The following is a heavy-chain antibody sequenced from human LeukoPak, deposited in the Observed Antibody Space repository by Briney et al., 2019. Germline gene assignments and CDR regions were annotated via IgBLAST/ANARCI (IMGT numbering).Heavy chain of an antibody. Sequence: PGRSLRLSCAASGFTFSSYGMHWVRQAPGKGLEWVAVISYDGSNKYYADSVKGRFTISRDNSKNTLYLQMNSLRAEDTAVYYCAKDLVGYYFDYWGQGTLVTLSS. D-gene: IGHD2-2*01. CDR1: GFTFSSYG. V-gene: IGHV3-30*18. CDR3: AKDLVGYYFDY. CDR2: ISYDGSNK. J-gene: IGHJ4*02.